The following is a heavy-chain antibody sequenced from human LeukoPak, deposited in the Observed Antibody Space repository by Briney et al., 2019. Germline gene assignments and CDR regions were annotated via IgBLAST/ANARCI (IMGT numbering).Heavy chain of an antibody. CDR1: GYTFTGYH. D-gene: IGHD4-17*01. Sequence: ASVKVSCKASGYTFTGYHMHWVRQAPGQGLEWMGWINPNSGGTNYAQKFQGRVTMTRDTSISTAYMELSRLRSDDTAVYYCARVDYGDYAIDYWGQGTLVTVSS. CDR3: ARVDYGDYAIDY. V-gene: IGHV1-2*02. J-gene: IGHJ4*02. CDR2: INPNSGGT.